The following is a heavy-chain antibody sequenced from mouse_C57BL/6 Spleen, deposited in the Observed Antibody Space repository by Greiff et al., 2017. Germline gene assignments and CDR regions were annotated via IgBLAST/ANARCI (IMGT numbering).Heavy chain of an antibody. V-gene: IGHV5-17*01. CDR2: ISSGSSTI. Sequence: EVKLLQSGGGLVKPGGSLKLSCAASGFTFSDYGMHWVRQAPEKGLEWVAYISSGSSTIYYADKVKGRFTISRDNATNTLSLQMTSLRSEDAALYFCASGDYGSSPWFAYWGQGTLVTVSA. J-gene: IGHJ3*01. CDR3: ASGDYGSSPWFAY. CDR1: GFTFSDYG. D-gene: IGHD1-1*01.